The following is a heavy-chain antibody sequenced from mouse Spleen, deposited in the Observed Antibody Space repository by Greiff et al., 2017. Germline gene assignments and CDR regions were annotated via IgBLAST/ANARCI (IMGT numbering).Heavy chain of an antibody. D-gene: IGHD2-14*01. CDR1: GFTFSSFG. V-gene: IGHV5-17*02. CDR3: AREGYRYDVAMDY. CDR2: ISSGSSTI. Sequence: EVKLVESGGGLVQPGGSRKLSCAASGFTFSSFGMHWVRQAPEKGLEWVAYISSGSSTIYYADTVKGRFTISRDNPKNTLFLQMTSLRSEDTAMYYCAREGYRYDVAMDYWGQGTSVTVSS. J-gene: IGHJ4*01.